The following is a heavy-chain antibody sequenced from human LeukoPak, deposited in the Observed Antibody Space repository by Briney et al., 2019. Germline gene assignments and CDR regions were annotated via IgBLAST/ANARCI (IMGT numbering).Heavy chain of an antibody. V-gene: IGHV1-69*13. J-gene: IGHJ4*02. CDR3: ARAGPTNLKDRPFDY. D-gene: IGHD6-6*01. Sequence: GASVKVSCKASGGTFSSYAISWVRQAPGQGLEWMGGIIPIFGTANYAQKFQGRVTITADESTSTAYMELSSLRSEDTAVYYCARAGPTNLKDRPFDYWGQGTLVTVSS. CDR2: IIPIFGTA. CDR1: GGTFSSYA.